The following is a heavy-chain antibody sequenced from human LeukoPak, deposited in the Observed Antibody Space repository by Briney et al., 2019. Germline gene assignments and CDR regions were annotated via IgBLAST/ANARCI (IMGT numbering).Heavy chain of an antibody. CDR1: GGTFSSYA. CDR2: IIPIFGTA. Sequence: SVKVSCKASGGTFSSYAISWVRQAPGQGLEWMGGIIPIFGTANYAQKFQGRVTITADESTSTAYMELSSLRSEDTAVYYCARVCSGYDYYFDYWGQGALVTVSS. CDR3: ARVCSGYDYYFDY. J-gene: IGHJ4*02. V-gene: IGHV1-69*13. D-gene: IGHD5-12*01.